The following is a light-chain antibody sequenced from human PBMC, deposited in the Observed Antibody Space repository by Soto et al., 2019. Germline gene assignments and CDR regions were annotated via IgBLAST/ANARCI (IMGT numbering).Light chain of an antibody. Sequence: EIVLTQSPGTLSLSPGERATLYCRASQSVTSTSFAWYQQKPGQAPRLLIYTTSNRAGGIPARFSGSGSGTDFTISIDRLEPEDFAVYYCQQYSYSLWTFGQGTKVEI. CDR3: QQYSYSLWT. V-gene: IGKV3-20*01. CDR2: TTS. J-gene: IGKJ1*01. CDR1: QSVTSTS.